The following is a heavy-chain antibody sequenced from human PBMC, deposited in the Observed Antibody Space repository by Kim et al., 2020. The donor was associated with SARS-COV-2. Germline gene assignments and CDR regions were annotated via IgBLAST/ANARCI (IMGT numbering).Heavy chain of an antibody. V-gene: IGHV3-23*01. J-gene: IGHJ4*02. CDR2: ISGSGGST. CDR1: GFTFSSYA. CDR3: AKGDFDCSSTSCYIAADYFDY. Sequence: GGSLRLSCAASGFTFSSYAMSWVRQAPGKGLEWVSAISGSGGSTYYADSVKGRFTISRDNSKNTLYLQMNSLRAEDTAVYYCAKGDFDCSSTSCYIAADYFDYWGQGTLVTVSS. D-gene: IGHD2-2*02.